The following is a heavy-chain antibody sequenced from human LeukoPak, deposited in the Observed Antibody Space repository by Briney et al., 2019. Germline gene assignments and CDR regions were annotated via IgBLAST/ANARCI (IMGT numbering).Heavy chain of an antibody. CDR1: GGTFSSYA. J-gene: IGHJ6*04. V-gene: IGHV1-69*13. Sequence: SVKVSCKASGGTFSSYAISWVRQAPGQGLEWMGGIIPIFGTANYAQKFQGRVTITADESTSTAYMELSSLRSEDTAVYYCARGKVTYSSSWYYYYYYDMDVWGKGTTVTVSS. CDR2: IIPIFGTA. D-gene: IGHD6-13*01. CDR3: ARGKVTYSSSWYYYYYYDMDV.